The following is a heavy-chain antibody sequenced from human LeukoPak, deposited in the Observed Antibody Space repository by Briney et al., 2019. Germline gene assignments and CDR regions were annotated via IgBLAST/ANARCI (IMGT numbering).Heavy chain of an antibody. D-gene: IGHD6-13*01. CDR3: ARVAAAGGYNWLDP. Sequence: SETLSLTCTVSGGSISSYYWSWIRQPPGKGLEWIGYIYYSGSTNYNPSLKSRVTISVDTSKNQFSLKLSSVTAADTAVYYCARVAAAGGYNWLDPWGQGTLVTVSS. J-gene: IGHJ5*02. V-gene: IGHV4-59*01. CDR2: IYYSGST. CDR1: GGSISSYY.